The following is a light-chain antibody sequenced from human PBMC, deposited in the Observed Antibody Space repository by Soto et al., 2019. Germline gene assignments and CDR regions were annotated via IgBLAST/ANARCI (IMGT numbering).Light chain of an antibody. Sequence: QLVLTQPPSASASLGASVTLTCTLSSGYSTYKVNWYQQRPGKGPRFVMRVGIGGIVESKGDGIPDRFSVLGSGLNRYLTIKNIQEEDESDYHCGADHGSGNNFVVVFGGGTKLTVL. CDR1: SGYSTYK. CDR2: VGIGGIVE. J-gene: IGLJ2*01. V-gene: IGLV9-49*01. CDR3: GADHGSGNNFVVV.